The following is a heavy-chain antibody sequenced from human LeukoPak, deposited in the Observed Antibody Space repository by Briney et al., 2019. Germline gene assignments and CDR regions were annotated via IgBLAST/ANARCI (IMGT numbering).Heavy chain of an antibody. D-gene: IGHD3-10*01. V-gene: IGHV4-34*01. Sequence: KPSETLSLTCVDYGGSFSGYYCSWIRQPPGKGLEWVGEINHSGSTNYNPSLKSRVTISVDTSKNQFSLKLSSVTAADTAVYYCARVFDSGSQAYFYYMDVWGKGTTVTISS. CDR1: GGSFSGYY. CDR3: ARVFDSGSQAYFYYMDV. CDR2: INHSGST. J-gene: IGHJ6*03.